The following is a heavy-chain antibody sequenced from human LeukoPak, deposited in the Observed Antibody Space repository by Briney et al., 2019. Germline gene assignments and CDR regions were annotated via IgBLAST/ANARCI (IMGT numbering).Heavy chain of an antibody. D-gene: IGHD2-15*01. V-gene: IGHV1-2*02. Sequence: ASVKVSCKASGYTFTGYYMHWVRQAPGQGLEWMGWINPNSGGTNYAQKFQGRVTMTRDTSISTAYMELSRLRSDDTAVYYCARDRGYCSGGSCYYFNWFDPWGQGTLVTVSS. J-gene: IGHJ5*02. CDR2: INPNSGGT. CDR1: GYTFTGYY. CDR3: ARDRGYCSGGSCYYFNWFDP.